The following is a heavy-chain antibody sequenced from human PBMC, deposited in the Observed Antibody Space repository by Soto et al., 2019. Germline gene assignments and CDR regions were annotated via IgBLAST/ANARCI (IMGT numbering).Heavy chain of an antibody. V-gene: IGHV4-34*01. D-gene: IGHD3-3*01. Sequence: SETLSLTCAVYGGSFSGYYWSWIRQPPGKGLEWIGEINHSGSTNYNPSLKSRVTISVDTSKNQFSLKLSSVTAADTAVYYCARGPYDFWSGYYHDYWGQGTRVTVSS. J-gene: IGHJ4*02. CDR1: GGSFSGYY. CDR2: INHSGST. CDR3: ARGPYDFWSGYYHDY.